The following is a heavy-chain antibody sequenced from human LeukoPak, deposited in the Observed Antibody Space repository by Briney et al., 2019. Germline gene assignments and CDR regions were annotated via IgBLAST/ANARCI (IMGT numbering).Heavy chain of an antibody. CDR2: IYPSGST. CDR3: ATGDYSFDH. J-gene: IGHJ4*02. CDR1: GGSISTYY. Sequence: SETLSLTCSVSGGSISTYYWSWIRQPAGRGLEWIGRIYPSGSTNYNPSLKSRVTMPLDTSKTHFSLKLSSVTAADTAVYYCATGDYSFDHWGQGTLVTVSS. V-gene: IGHV4-4*07. D-gene: IGHD4-17*01.